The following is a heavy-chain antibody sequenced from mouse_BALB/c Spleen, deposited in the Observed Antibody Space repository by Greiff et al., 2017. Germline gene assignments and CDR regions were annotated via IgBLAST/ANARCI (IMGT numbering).Heavy chain of an antibody. CDR2: ISYDGSN. Sequence: EVQLQQSGPGLVKPSQSLSLTCSVTGYSITSGYYWNWIRQFPGNKLEWMGYISYDGSNNYNPSLKNRISITRDTSKNQFFLKLNSVTTEDTATYYCARPYGSSAYWGQGTLVTVSA. CDR3: ARPYGSSAY. J-gene: IGHJ3*01. D-gene: IGHD1-1*01. CDR1: GYSITSGYY. V-gene: IGHV3-6*02.